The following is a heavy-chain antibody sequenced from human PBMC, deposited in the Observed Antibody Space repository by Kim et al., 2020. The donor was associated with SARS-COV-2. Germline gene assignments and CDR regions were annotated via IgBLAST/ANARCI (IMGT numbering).Heavy chain of an antibody. Sequence: ASVKVSCKASGYTFTSYAMNWVRQAPGQGLEWMGWINTNTGNPTYAQGFTGRFVFSLDTSVSTAYLQISSLKAEDTAVYYCARDLAVAGAEYFQHWGQGTLVTVSS. D-gene: IGHD6-19*01. CDR1: GYTFTSYA. J-gene: IGHJ1*01. CDR2: INTNTGNP. V-gene: IGHV7-4-1*02. CDR3: ARDLAVAGAEYFQH.